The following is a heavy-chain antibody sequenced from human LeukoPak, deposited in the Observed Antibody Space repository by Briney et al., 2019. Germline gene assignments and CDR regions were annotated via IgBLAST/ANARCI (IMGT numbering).Heavy chain of an antibody. V-gene: IGHV3-23*01. J-gene: IGHJ3*02. CDR1: GFTCSTYV. CDR3: ARSSSFAFDI. D-gene: IGHD3-16*02. Sequence: GGSLRLSCAASGFTCSTYVMSWVRQAPGKGLEWLSLILHNGDSTYYADSVKGRFTISRDNSKNTLYLQMNSLRAEDTAVYYCARSSSFAFDIWGQGTMVTVSS. CDR2: ILHNGDST.